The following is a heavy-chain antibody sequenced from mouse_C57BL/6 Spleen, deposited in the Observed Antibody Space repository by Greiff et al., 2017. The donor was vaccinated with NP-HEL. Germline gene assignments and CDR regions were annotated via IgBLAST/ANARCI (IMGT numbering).Heavy chain of an antibody. CDR3: ARNWDAGYFDV. D-gene: IGHD4-1*01. Sequence: QVHVKQSGAELVKPGASVKLSCKASGYTFTSYWMHWVKQRPGQGLEWIGMIHPNSGSTNYNEKFKSKATLTVDKSSSTAYMQLSSLTSEDSAVYYCARNWDAGYFDVWGTGTTVTVSS. CDR2: IHPNSGST. CDR1: GYTFTSYW. V-gene: IGHV1-64*01. J-gene: IGHJ1*03.